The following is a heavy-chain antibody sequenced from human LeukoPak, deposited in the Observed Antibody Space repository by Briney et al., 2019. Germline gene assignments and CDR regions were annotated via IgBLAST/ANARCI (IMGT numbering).Heavy chain of an antibody. Sequence: PGGSLRLSCEVSGFTFSTSVMHWVRQAPGKGLEYVSGISDNGLDTHYGNSVEGRFTISRDNSKNSLYLQMDSLRDEDMAVYYCARDMGITGMFGRANPPGYWGQGTLVTVSS. D-gene: IGHD1-20*01. CDR3: ARDMGITGMFGRANPPGY. V-gene: IGHV3-64*01. CDR1: GFTFSTSV. CDR2: ISDNGLDT. J-gene: IGHJ4*02.